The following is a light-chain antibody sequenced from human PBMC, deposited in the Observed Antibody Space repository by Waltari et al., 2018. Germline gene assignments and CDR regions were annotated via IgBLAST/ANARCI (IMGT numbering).Light chain of an antibody. Sequence: SSELTQDPTVSVALGQTVRTTCQGQSLRRYSASWYQHRPGQAPVLVFYGQDNRPSGIPDRFSGSTSGDTATLTITGTQAEDEADYYCLSRDISSTRFFGGGTRLTV. CDR3: LSRDISSTRF. CDR1: SLRRYS. CDR2: GQD. V-gene: IGLV3-19*01. J-gene: IGLJ2*01.